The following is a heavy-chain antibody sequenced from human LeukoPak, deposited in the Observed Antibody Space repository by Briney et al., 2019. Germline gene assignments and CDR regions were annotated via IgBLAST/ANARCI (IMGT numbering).Heavy chain of an antibody. Sequence: GGSLRLSCAASGFTFSTYSMNWVRQAPGKGLEWVSSISGSSIYIYYADSVKGRFTISRDNAKNSLYLQMSSLRAEDTAVYYCARDPPYYDSSGYYYDYWGQGTLVTLSS. D-gene: IGHD3-22*01. CDR3: ARDPPYYDSSGYYYDY. V-gene: IGHV3-21*01. CDR2: ISGSSIYI. CDR1: GFTFSTYS. J-gene: IGHJ4*02.